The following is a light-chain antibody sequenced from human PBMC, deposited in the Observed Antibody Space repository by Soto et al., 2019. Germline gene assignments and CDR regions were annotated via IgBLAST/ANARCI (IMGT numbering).Light chain of an antibody. CDR3: QRYGWSLPS. V-gene: IGKV3-20*01. Sequence: EIVFAQSPVTLSLSPGERATLSCRASHSVSSNYLAWYQKNRGEAPRLLFYGACTGATVIPGWSSGGGSGTFFILSISRLEAEDVAVYYCQRYGWSLPSFGQGTRLEIK. CDR1: HSVSSNY. CDR2: GAC. J-gene: IGKJ5*01.